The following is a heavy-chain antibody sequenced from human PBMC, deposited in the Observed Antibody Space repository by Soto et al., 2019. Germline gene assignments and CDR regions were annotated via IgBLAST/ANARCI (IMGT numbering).Heavy chain of an antibody. CDR3: AKVSRKGSAIDFDY. V-gene: IGHV1-8*01. CDR2: VNPNNGDT. CDR1: GYTFSNYD. Sequence: QVQLVQSGAELKKPGASVKVSCKASGYTFSNYDMNWVRQATGQGPEWIGWVNPNNGDTGYAQKFXGXGXLTTDISTTTAYMELTSLRSEDTAIYYCAKVSRKGSAIDFDYWGQGTVITVSS. D-gene: IGHD3-10*01. J-gene: IGHJ4*02.